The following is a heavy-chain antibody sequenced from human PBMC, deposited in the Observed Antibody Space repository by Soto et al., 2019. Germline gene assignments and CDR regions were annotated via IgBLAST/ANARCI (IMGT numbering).Heavy chain of an antibody. CDR1: GYTFTSYG. Sequence: GASVRVSCKASGYTFTSYGISWVRQAPGQGLEWMGWISAYNGNTNYAQKLQGRVTMTTDTSKNQFSLKLSSVTAADTAVYYCATGVVVAATGGYYYYYGMDVWGQGTTVTVSS. D-gene: IGHD2-15*01. J-gene: IGHJ6*02. V-gene: IGHV1-18*01. CDR2: ISAYNGNT. CDR3: ATGVVVAATGGYYYYYGMDV.